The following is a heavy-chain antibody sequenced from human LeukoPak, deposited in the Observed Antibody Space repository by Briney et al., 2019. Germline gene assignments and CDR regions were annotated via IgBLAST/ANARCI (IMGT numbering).Heavy chain of an antibody. Sequence: ASVKVSCKASGYTFTGYYMHWVRQAPGQGLEWMGRINPNSGGTNYAQKFQGRVTMTRDTSISTAYMELSRLRSDDTAVYYCARDQGGQGDFDYWGQGTLVTVSS. D-gene: IGHD2-15*01. J-gene: IGHJ4*02. CDR1: GYTFTGYY. V-gene: IGHV1-2*06. CDR3: ARDQGGQGDFDY. CDR2: INPNSGGT.